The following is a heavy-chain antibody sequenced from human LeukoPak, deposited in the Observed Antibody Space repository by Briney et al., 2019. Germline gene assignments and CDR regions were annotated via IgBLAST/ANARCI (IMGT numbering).Heavy chain of an antibody. D-gene: IGHD3-10*01. Sequence: SETLSLTCTVSGGSISSYYWGWIRQPPGKGLEWIGYIYYSGTTDYNPSLRTRVTISVDASRNQFSLNLSSVTAADTAVYYCARWSGSVTARNYYYYMDVWGEGTTVTVSS. V-gene: IGHV4-59*08. J-gene: IGHJ6*03. CDR3: ARWSGSVTARNYYYYMDV. CDR1: GGSISSYY. CDR2: IYYSGTT.